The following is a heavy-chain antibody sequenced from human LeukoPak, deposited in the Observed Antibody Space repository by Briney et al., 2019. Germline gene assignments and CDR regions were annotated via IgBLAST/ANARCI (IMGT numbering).Heavy chain of an antibody. V-gene: IGHV1-2*02. Sequence: ASVKVSCKASVYSFTAHYIHWVPQAPGQGLEWMGWINANNGDTHFAQTFQGRVTMTRDTSINTAYMELSGLRSGDTAVYYRARQQLVGGFDPWGQGTLVTVSS. CDR2: INANNGDT. J-gene: IGHJ5*02. CDR3: ARQQLVGGFDP. D-gene: IGHD1-1*01. CDR1: VYSFTAHY.